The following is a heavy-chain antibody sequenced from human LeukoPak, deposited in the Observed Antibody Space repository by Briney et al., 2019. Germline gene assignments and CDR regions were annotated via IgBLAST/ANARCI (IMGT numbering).Heavy chain of an antibody. J-gene: IGHJ1*01. Sequence: SETLSLTCTVSGGSISSYYWSWIRHTPGKGLEWIGDIYYSGSTHYNPSLKSRVTISVDTSKNQFSLKLSSVTAADTAVYYCARHTDIAPLSSLKCWGQGALVTVSS. CDR2: IYYSGST. CDR3: ARHTDIAPLSSLKC. D-gene: IGHD6-13*01. CDR1: GGSISSYY. V-gene: IGHV4-59*08.